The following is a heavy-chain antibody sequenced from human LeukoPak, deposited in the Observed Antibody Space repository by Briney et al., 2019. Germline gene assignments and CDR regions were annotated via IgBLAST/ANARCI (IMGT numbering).Heavy chain of an antibody. D-gene: IGHD6-19*01. CDR3: ARAASGQWLVRFDY. CDR1: GGSISSYY. V-gene: IGHV4-59*01. CDR2: IYYSGST. Sequence: PSETLSLTCTVSGGSISSYYWSWIRQPPGKGLEWIGYIYYSGSTNYNPSLKSRVTISVDTSKNQFSLKLSSVTAADTDVYYCARAASGQWLVRFDYWGQGTLVTVSS. J-gene: IGHJ4*02.